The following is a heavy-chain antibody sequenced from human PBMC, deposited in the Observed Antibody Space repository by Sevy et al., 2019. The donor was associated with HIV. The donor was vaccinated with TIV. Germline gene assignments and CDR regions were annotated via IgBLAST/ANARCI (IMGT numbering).Heavy chain of an antibody. Sequence: GGYLRLSCTASGYTFPAFSFNWVRQAPGKGLEWLSYISTGTDHIYYADSAKGRFTISRDDAKNSVYLEMKSLRDHDTALYYCVRRCVDAYNVYFDLWGQGTLVTVSS. CDR3: VRRCVDAYNVYFDL. V-gene: IGHV3-21*05. CDR1: GYTFPAFS. CDR2: ISTGTDHI. J-gene: IGHJ4*02. D-gene: IGHD5-12*01.